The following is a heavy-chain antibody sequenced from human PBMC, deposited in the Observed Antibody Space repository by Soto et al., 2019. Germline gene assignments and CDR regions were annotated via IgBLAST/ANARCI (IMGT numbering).Heavy chain of an antibody. CDR2: ISSSSSYI. CDR1: GFTFSSYS. D-gene: IGHD4-17*01. CDR3: ARDRTVTTICFYDY. Sequence: PGGSLRLSCAASGFTFSSYSMNWVRQAPGKGLEWVSSISSSSSYIYYADSVKGRFTISRDNAKNSLYLQMNSLRAEDTAVYYCARDRTVTTICFYDYWGQGTLVTVS. J-gene: IGHJ4*02. V-gene: IGHV3-21*01.